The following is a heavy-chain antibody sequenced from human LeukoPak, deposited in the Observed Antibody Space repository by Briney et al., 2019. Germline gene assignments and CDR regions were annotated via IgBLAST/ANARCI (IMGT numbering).Heavy chain of an antibody. Sequence: PGRSLRLSCAASGFTFSSYAMHWVRQAPGKGLEYVSAISSNGGSTYYANSVKGRFTISRDNSKNTLYLQMGSLRAEDMAVYYCARCGGSYYYYYMDVWGKGTTVTVSS. CDR2: ISSNGGST. J-gene: IGHJ6*03. V-gene: IGHV3-64*01. D-gene: IGHD1-26*01. CDR1: GFTFSSYA. CDR3: ARCGGSYYYYYMDV.